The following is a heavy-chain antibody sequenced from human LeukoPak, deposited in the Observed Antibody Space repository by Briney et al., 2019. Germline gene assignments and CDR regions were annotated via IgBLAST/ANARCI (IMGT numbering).Heavy chain of an antibody. J-gene: IGHJ4*02. CDR2: IKEDESDE. Sequence: TGGSLRLSCEASGFTFSSYWMSWVRQAPGKGLEWVAHIKEDESDEYYVDSVRGRFTASRDNAKNSVNLQMNSLRVEDTAVYYCARWRGRQSEFDYWGQGTLVTVSS. CDR1: GFTFSSYW. V-gene: IGHV3-7*01. D-gene: IGHD1-1*01. CDR3: ARWRGRQSEFDY.